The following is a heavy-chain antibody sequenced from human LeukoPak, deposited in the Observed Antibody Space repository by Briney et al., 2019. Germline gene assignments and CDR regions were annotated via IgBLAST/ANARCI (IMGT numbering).Heavy chain of an antibody. J-gene: IGHJ4*02. V-gene: IGHV1-2*02. CDR1: GYTFTAYY. D-gene: IGHD3-16*01. CDR3: AREATVGGY. Sequence: ASVKVTCKASGYTFTAYYIHWVRQAPGQGLEWMGWIYPNSGGTNYVQKFQGRVTMTRDTSINTAYMELTRLTSDDTAVYYCAREATVGGYWGQGTLVTVSS. CDR2: IYPNSGGT.